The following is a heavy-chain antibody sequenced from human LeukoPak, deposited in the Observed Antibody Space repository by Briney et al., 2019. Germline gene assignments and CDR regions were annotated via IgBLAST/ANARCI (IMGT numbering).Heavy chain of an antibody. CDR1: GFTFSSYG. CDR2: IWYDGSNK. J-gene: IGHJ4*02. CDR3: ARDILTGKFDY. Sequence: PGGSLRLSCAASGFTFSSYGMHWVRQAPGKGLEWAAVIWYDGSNKYYADSVKGRFTISRDNSKNTLYLQMNSLRAEDTAVYYCARDILTGKFDYWGQGTLVTVSS. D-gene: IGHD3-9*01. V-gene: IGHV3-33*01.